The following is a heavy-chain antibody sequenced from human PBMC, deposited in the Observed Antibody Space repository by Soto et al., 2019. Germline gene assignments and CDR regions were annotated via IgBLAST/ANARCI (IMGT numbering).Heavy chain of an antibody. CDR2: IYYSGST. CDR3: ARAKAAAGTWRYYYGMDV. Sequence: SETLSLTCTVSGGSVSSGSYYWSWIRQPPGKGLEWIGYIYYSGSTNYNPSLKSRVTISVDTSKNQFSLKLSSVTAADTAVYYCARAKAAAGTWRYYYGMDVWGQGTTVTVSS. CDR1: GGSVSSGSYY. D-gene: IGHD6-13*01. V-gene: IGHV4-61*01. J-gene: IGHJ6*02.